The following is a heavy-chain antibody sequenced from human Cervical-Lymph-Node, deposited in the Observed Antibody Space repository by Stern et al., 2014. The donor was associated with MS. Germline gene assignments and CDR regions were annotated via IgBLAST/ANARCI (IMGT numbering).Heavy chain of an antibody. D-gene: IGHD5-24*01. V-gene: IGHV5-51*03. CDR2: IYPGDSET. CDR1: GYKFTNNW. J-gene: IGHJ4*02. CDR3: ARRGHGYMGIDY. Sequence: EVQLLESGPKVKKPGESLRISCEVSGYKFTNNWIGWVRQMPGKGLEWMGIIYPGDSETRYSPSFQGQVTILVDKSNTTAYLQWSSLKASDTALYYCARRGHGYMGIDYWGQGTPVTVSS.